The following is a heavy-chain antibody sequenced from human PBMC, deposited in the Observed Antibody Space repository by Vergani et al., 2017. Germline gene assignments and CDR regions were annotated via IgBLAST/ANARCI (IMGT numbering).Heavy chain of an antibody. V-gene: IGHV1-8*02. CDR2: MNPNSGNT. Sequence: QVQVVQSGAEVKKPGASVRVSCKSSGYTFTNYGISWVRQAPGQGLEWMGWMNPNSGNTGYAQKFQGRVTMTRNTSISTAYMELSSLRSEDTAVYYCARSGYSYGLYYYYYYMDVWGKGTTVTVSS. CDR3: ARSGYSYGLYYYYYYMDV. J-gene: IGHJ6*03. CDR1: GYTFTNYG. D-gene: IGHD5-18*01.